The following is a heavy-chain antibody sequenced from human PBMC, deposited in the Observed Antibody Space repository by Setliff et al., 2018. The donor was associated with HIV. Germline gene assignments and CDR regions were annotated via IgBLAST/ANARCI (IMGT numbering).Heavy chain of an antibody. V-gene: IGHV1-2*06. Sequence: ASVKVSCKASGYMFSGFHMHWVRQAAGQGLEWMGRINPNSGGTNYAQKFQGRVTMTRNTSISTAFMELSSLRSEDTAVYYCARGRSLVRGSGSPEYYYMDVWGKGTTVTVSS. J-gene: IGHJ6*03. CDR2: INPNSGGT. D-gene: IGHD3-10*01. CDR3: ARGRSLVRGSGSPEYYYMDV. CDR1: GYMFSGFH.